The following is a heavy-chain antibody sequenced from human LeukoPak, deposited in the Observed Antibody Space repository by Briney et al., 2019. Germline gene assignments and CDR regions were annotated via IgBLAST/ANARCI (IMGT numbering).Heavy chain of an antibody. CDR1: GFAFSIIA. CDR2: INANSGTR. D-gene: IGHD4-17*01. J-gene: IGHJ4*02. Sequence: PGRSLRLSCSASGFAFSIIAISSVRHAPRKGLGWVSTINANSGTRSYAASVRGRFTISRENAKNTLYLLMNSLRAEDTAVYFCASVPRYGDSFFDCWGQGTLVTVSS. V-gene: IGHV3-23*01. CDR3: ASVPRYGDSFFDC.